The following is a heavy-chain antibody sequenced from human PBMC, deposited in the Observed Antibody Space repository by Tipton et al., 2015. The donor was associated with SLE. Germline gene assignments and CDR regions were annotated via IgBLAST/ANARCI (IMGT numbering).Heavy chain of an antibody. D-gene: IGHD3-10*01. CDR1: GGSISSYY. V-gene: IGHV4-59*01. CDR3: ARVGWGVDY. CDR2: IYYSGST. J-gene: IGHJ4*02. Sequence: TLSLTCTVSGGSISSYYWSWIRQPPGKGLEWIGYIYYSGSTNYNPSLKSRVTISVDTSKNQFSLKLSSVTAADTAVYYCARVGWGVDYWGQGTLVTVSS.